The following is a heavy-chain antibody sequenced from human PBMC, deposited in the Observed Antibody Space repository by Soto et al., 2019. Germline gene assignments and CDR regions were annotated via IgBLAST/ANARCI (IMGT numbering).Heavy chain of an antibody. CDR3: ARGKRNWNFDY. J-gene: IGHJ4*02. V-gene: IGHV1-69*13. CDR1: GGTFSSYA. Sequence: ASVKVSCKASGGTFSSYAISWVRQAPGQGLEWMGGIIPIFGTANYAQKFQGRVTITADESTSTAYMELRSLRSDDTAVYYCARGKRNWNFDYWGQGTLVTVS. D-gene: IGHD1-1*01. CDR2: IIPIFGTA.